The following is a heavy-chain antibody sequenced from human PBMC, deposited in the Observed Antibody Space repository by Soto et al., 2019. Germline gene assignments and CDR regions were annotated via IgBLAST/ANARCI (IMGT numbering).Heavy chain of an antibody. CDR2: ISAYNGNT. Sequence: KNTTASVKVSCKASGYTFTSYGISWVRQAPGQGLEWMGWISAYNGNTNYAQKLQGRVTMTTDTSTSTAYMELRSLRSDDTAVYYCASDEAPNWNQGPYYFDYWGKGTLVTVSS. CDR3: ASDEAPNWNQGPYYFDY. D-gene: IGHD1-1*01. CDR1: GYTFTSYG. V-gene: IGHV1-18*01. J-gene: IGHJ4*02.